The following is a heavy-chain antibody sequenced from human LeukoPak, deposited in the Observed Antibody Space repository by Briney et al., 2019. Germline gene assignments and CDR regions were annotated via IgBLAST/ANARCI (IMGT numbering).Heavy chain of an antibody. Sequence: ASVKVSCKSSGYSFAGYHMHWVRQAPGQGLEWMGWVNPNGGDTNYAQKFQGRVTMTRDTSVSTAYMELSGLRSDDTAVYYCARVKRGYYGSGSPRDAFDIWGQGTMVTVSS. CDR1: GYSFAGYH. D-gene: IGHD3-10*01. J-gene: IGHJ3*02. CDR3: ARVKRGYYGSGSPRDAFDI. V-gene: IGHV1-2*02. CDR2: VNPNGGDT.